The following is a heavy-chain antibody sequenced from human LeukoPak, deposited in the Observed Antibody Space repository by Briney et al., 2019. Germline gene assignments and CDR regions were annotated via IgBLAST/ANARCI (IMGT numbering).Heavy chain of an antibody. Sequence: GRSLRLSCAASGFTFSSYAMHWVRQAPGKGLEWVSAISGSGGSTYYADSVKGRFTISRDNSKNTLYLQMNSLRAEDTAVYYCAPPCDPDTAMVPPDFDYWGQGTLVTVSS. CDR1: GFTFSSYA. V-gene: IGHV3-23*01. CDR3: APPCDPDTAMVPPDFDY. J-gene: IGHJ4*02. D-gene: IGHD5-18*01. CDR2: ISGSGGST.